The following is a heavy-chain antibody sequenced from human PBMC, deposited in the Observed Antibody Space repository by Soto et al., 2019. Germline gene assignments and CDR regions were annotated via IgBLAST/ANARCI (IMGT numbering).Heavy chain of an antibody. CDR2: VSETGTVT. Sequence: GGSLRLSCVASGFNLINHAMTWVRQAPGKGLEWVSTVSETGTVTYYADSVKGRFTISRDNSRNTLYLQLNNLRAEDTAVYYCVTGSSGTRGEDFWGPGALVTVSS. CDR1: GFNLINHA. J-gene: IGHJ4*02. CDR3: VTGSSGTRGEDF. D-gene: IGHD3-16*01. V-gene: IGHV3-23*01.